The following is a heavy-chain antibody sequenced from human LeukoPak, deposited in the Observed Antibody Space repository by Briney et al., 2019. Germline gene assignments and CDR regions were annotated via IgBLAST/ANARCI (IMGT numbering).Heavy chain of an antibody. CDR3: ARGYSSGWPRIDY. CDR1: GGSISSYY. J-gene: IGHJ4*02. V-gene: IGHV4-59*01. Sequence: SETLSLTCTVSGGSISSYYWSWIRQPPGKGLEWTGYIYYSGSTNYNPSLKSRVTISVDTSKNQFSLKLSSVTAADTAVYYCARGYSSGWPRIDYWGQGTLVTVSS. CDR2: IYYSGST. D-gene: IGHD6-19*01.